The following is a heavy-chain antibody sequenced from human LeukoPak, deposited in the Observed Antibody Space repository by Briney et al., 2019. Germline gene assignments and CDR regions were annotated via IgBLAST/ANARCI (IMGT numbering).Heavy chain of an antibody. J-gene: IGHJ3*02. V-gene: IGHV1-18*01. CDR2: ISAYNGNT. D-gene: IGHD3-22*01. Sequence: ASVKVSRKASGYTFTSYGISWVRQAPGQGLEWMGWISAYNGNTNYAQKLQGRVTMTTDTSTSTAYMELRSLRSDDTAVYYCASYDSSGMNIPAFDIWGQGTMVIVSS. CDR3: ASYDSSGMNIPAFDI. CDR1: GYTFTSYG.